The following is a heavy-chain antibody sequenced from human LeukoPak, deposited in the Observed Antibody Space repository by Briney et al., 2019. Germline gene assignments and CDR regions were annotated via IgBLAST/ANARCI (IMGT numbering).Heavy chain of an antibody. Sequence: SETLSLTCTVSGGSISSGGYYWSWIRQPPGKGLEWIGYIYHSASTYYNPSLKSRVTISVDRSKNQFSLKLSSVTAADTAVYYCARGVPAAMIFDYWGQGTLVTVSS. J-gene: IGHJ4*02. V-gene: IGHV4-30-2*01. CDR1: GGSISSGGYY. D-gene: IGHD2-2*01. CDR2: IYHSAST. CDR3: ARGVPAAMIFDY.